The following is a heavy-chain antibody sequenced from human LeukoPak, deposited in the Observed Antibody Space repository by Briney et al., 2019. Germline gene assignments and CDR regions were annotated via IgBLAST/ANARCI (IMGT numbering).Heavy chain of an antibody. CDR2: IRSKANDHAT. J-gene: IGHJ4*02. D-gene: IGHD4-17*01. Sequence: GGSLRLSCAASGFTFSGSAMHWVRQSPGKGLEWVGRIRSKANDHATAYAASVRGRFTVSRDDSKNTAYLQMNSLKTEDTAVYYCTRRLMTTVNDYWGQGTLVTVSS. V-gene: IGHV3-73*01. CDR1: GFTFSGSA. CDR3: TRRLMTTVNDY.